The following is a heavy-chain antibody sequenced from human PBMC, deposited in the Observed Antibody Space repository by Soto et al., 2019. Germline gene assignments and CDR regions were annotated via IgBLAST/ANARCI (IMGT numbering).Heavy chain of an antibody. Sequence: GASVKVSCKASGGTFSSYAISWVRQAPGQGLERMGGIIPIFGTANYAQKFQGRVTITADESTSTAYMELSSLRSEDTAVYYCARDSAYCGGECTARSFDYWGQGTLVTVSS. CDR2: IIPIFGTA. V-gene: IGHV1-69*13. CDR3: ARDSAYCGGECTARSFDY. D-gene: IGHD2-21*01. CDR1: GGTFSSYA. J-gene: IGHJ4*02.